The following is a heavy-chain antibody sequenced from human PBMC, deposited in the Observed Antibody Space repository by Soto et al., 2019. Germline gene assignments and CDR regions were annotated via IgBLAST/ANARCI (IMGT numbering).Heavy chain of an antibody. D-gene: IGHD2-2*01. V-gene: IGHV1-69*01. J-gene: IGHJ6*02. CDR3: ARASNSYCSSTSCYAHYYYYGMDV. CDR2: IIPIFGTA. CDR1: GGTFSSYA. Sequence: QVQLVQSGAEVKKPGSSVKVSCKASGGTFSSYAISWVRQAPGQGLEWMGGIIPIFGTANYAQKFQGRVTITADESTSTAYMELSSLRSEDTAVYYCARASNSYCSSTSCYAHYYYYGMDVWGQGTTVTVYS.